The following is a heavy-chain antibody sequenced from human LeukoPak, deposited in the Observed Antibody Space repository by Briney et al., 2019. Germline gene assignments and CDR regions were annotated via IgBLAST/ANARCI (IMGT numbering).Heavy chain of an antibody. J-gene: IGHJ4*02. V-gene: IGHV4-39*01. CDR1: GGSISSSSYY. CDR3: ARCLITIFGVANFFDY. Sequence: KSSETLSLTCTDSGGSISSSSYYWGWIRQPPGKGLEWIGSIYYSGSTYYNPSLKSRVTISVDTSKNQFSLKLSSVTAADTAVYYCARCLITIFGVANFFDYWGQGTLVTVSS. D-gene: IGHD3-3*01. CDR2: IYYSGST.